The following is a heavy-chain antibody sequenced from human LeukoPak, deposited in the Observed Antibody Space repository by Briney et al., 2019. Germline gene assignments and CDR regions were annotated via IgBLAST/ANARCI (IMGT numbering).Heavy chain of an antibody. CDR3: AREVAVGIGAYNY. J-gene: IGHJ4*02. D-gene: IGHD6-13*01. V-gene: IGHV3-7*01. CDR1: GFTVSSNY. CDR2: INLDGNEK. Sequence: PGGSLRLSCAASGFTVSSNYMSWVRQAPGKGLEWVANINLDGNEKYYIDSVKGRFTISRDNAKNSLYLQMSSLRAEDTALYYCAREVAVGIGAYNYWGQGTLVTVSS.